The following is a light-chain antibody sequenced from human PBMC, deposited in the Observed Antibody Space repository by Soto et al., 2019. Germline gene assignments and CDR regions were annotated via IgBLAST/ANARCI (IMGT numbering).Light chain of an antibody. V-gene: IGLV1-51*01. CDR1: NSNIGNNY. CDR3: GTWDTSLSAV. J-gene: IGLJ2*01. Sequence: QSVLTQPPSVSADPGQKVTISCCGSNSNIGNNYVSWYQLLPGTAPKLFIYDKVVRPSGIPDRFSDSQSGTSATLDITGLPPGDEADYYCGTWDTSLSAVFGGGTKVTVL. CDR2: DKV.